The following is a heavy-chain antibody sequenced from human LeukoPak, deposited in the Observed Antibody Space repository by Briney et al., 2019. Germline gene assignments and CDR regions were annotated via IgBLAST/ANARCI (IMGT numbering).Heavy chain of an antibody. CDR3: ARFTYTPRPPDV. Sequence: SETLSLTCSVSGCSISGYYWTWIRQPPGQTLEWIGYIYSSWSTNDNPSLQSRVTISVDTSVNQFSLTLNSVTAADTAVYFCARFTYTPRPPDVWGKGTTVTVSS. V-gene: IGHV4-4*09. D-gene: IGHD3-16*01. J-gene: IGHJ6*04. CDR2: IYSSWST. CDR1: GCSISGYY.